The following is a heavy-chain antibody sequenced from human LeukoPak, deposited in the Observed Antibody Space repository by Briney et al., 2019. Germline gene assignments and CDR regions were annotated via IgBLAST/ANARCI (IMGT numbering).Heavy chain of an antibody. V-gene: IGHV1-69*13. J-gene: IGHJ4*02. CDR1: GGTFSSYA. CDR2: IIPIFGTA. CDR3: ARVFSSRRRGGYFDY. Sequence: ASVKVSCKASGGTFSSYAISWVRQAPGQGLEWMGGIIPIFGTANYAQKFQGRVTITADESTSTAYMELSSLRSEDTAVYYCARVFSSRRRGGYFDYWGQGTLVTVSS. D-gene: IGHD6-13*01.